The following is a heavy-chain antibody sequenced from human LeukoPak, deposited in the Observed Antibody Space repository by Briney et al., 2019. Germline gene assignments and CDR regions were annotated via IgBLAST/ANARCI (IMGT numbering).Heavy chain of an antibody. V-gene: IGHV1-46*01. CDR1: VYTFTTYY. J-gene: IGHJ4*02. CDR2: INPSGGST. CDR3: ARGGCGGDCSFDY. D-gene: IGHD2-21*02. Sequence: ASVKVSCKASVYTFTTYYMHWVRQAPGQGLEWKGIINPSGGSTSYAQKFQGRVTMTRDTSTSTVYMELSSLRSEDTAVYYCARGGCGGDCSFDYWGQGTLVTVSS.